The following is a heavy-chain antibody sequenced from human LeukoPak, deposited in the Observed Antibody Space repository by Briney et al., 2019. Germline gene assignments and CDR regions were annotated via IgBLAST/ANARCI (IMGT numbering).Heavy chain of an antibody. D-gene: IGHD3-10*01. CDR3: ARHYYYGSGSYHWFDP. Sequence: SSETLSLTCAVYGASFRGYYWSWIRQPPGKGLEWIGEINHSGSTNYNPALKSRVTISVDTSKNQFSLKLSSVTAADTAVFYCARHYYYGSGSYHWFDPWGQGTLVTVSS. CDR2: INHSGST. J-gene: IGHJ5*02. CDR1: GASFRGYY. V-gene: IGHV4-34*01.